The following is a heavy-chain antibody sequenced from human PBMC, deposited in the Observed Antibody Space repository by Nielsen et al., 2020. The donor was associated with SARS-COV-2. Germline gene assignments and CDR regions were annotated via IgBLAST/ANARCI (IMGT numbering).Heavy chain of an antibody. CDR2: ISYDGSNK. D-gene: IGHD5-18*01. J-gene: IGHJ4*02. CDR1: GFTFSSYA. V-gene: IGHV3-30-3*01. Sequence: GESLKISCAAPGFTFSSYAMHWVRQAPGKGLEWVAVISYDGSNKYYADSVKGRFTISRDNSKNTLYLQMNSLRAEDTAVYYCARNSGYTPDYWGQGTLVTVSS. CDR3: ARNSGYTPDY.